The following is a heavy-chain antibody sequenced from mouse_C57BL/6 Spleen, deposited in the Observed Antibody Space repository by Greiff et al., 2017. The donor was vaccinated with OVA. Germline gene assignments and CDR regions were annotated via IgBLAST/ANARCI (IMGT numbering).Heavy chain of an antibody. CDR3: ARSYYGSSGDYAMDY. Sequence: QVQLQQPGAELVMPGASVKLSCKASGYTFTSYWMHWVKQRPGQGLEWIGEIDPSDSYTNYNQKFKGKSTLTVDKSSSTAYMQLSSLTSEDSAVYDCARSYYGSSGDYAMDYWGQGTSVTVSS. V-gene: IGHV1-69*01. CDR2: IDPSDSYT. CDR1: GYTFTSYW. J-gene: IGHJ4*01. D-gene: IGHD1-1*01.